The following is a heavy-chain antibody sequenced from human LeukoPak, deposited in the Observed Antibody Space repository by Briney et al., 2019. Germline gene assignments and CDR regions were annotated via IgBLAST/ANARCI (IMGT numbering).Heavy chain of an antibody. CDR3: AAAAAGRNPADY. CDR1: GGTFSSYA. V-gene: IGHV1-69*13. Sequence: VASVKVSCKAPGGTFSSYAISWVRQAPGQGLEWMGGIIPIFGTANYAQKFQGRVTITADESTSTAYMELSSLRSEDTAVYYCAAAAAGRNPADYWGQGTLVTVSS. D-gene: IGHD6-13*01. CDR2: IIPIFGTA. J-gene: IGHJ4*02.